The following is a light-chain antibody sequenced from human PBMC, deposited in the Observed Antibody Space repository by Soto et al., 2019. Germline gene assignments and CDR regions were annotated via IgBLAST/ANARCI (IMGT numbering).Light chain of an antibody. V-gene: IGKV3-11*01. CDR1: QSVSSY. Sequence: EIVLTQSPATLSLSPGERATLSCRASQSVSSYLAWYQQKPGQAPRLLIYDASNRATGIPARFSGSGSGTDFTLTISRLESEDFAVYYCQQRSNWPAYSVGQGNKLEI. CDR2: DAS. J-gene: IGKJ2*03. CDR3: QQRSNWPAYS.